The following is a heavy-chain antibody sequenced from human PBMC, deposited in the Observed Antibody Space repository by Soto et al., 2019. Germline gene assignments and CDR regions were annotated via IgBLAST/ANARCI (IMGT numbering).Heavy chain of an antibody. V-gene: IGHV3-30-3*01. CDR2: ISYDGSNQ. CDR1: GFTFSSYA. D-gene: IGHD3-22*01. Sequence: QVQLVESGGGVVQPGRSLRLSCAASGFTFSSYAMHWVRQAPGKGLEWVAVISYDGSNQYYADSVKGRFTISRDNSRNKLSWQMHSLRAEDTAVYNCARDFVAYDSSGYSRSAQRYYGMDFWGQGTTVTVSS. CDR3: ARDFVAYDSSGYSRSAQRYYGMDF. J-gene: IGHJ6*02.